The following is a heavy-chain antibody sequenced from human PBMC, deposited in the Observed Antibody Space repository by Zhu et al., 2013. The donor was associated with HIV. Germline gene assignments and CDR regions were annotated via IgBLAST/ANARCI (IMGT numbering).Heavy chain of an antibody. Sequence: QVQLVQSGAEVKKPGSSVKVSCRASGGSFSSYAISWVRQAPGQGLEWMGIINPSGGSTSYAQKFQGRVTMTRDTSTSTVYMELSSLRSEDTAVYYCARWVAAAAFGYWGQGTLVTGLL. CDR2: INPSGGST. CDR1: GGSFSSYA. CDR3: ARWVAAAAFGY. V-gene: IGHV1-46*01. D-gene: IGHD6-13*01. J-gene: IGHJ4*02.